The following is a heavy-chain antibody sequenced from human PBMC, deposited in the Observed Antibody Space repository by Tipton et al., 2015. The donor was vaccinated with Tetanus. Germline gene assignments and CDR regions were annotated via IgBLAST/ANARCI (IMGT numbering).Heavy chain of an antibody. CDR2: ISHSGSS. CDR3: ARGGRDAYNNPLGAFDV. CDR1: GFTFYSYG. Sequence: LRLSCAASGFTFYSYGMHWVRQAPGKGLEWIGEISHSGSSSYSPSLKSRVTISVDTSKNQFSLRLRSVAAADTAVYYCARGGRDAYNNPLGAFDVWGRGTTVTVSS. D-gene: IGHD5-24*01. J-gene: IGHJ3*01. V-gene: IGHV4-34*08.